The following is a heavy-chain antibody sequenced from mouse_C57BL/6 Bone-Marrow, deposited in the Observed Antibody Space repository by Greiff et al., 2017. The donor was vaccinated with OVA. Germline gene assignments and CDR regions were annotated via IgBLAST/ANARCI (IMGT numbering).Heavy chain of an antibody. V-gene: IGHV6-3*01. CDR1: GFTFSNYW. CDR3: TGLRQFITTVVATDY. Sequence: EVQVVESGGGLVQPGGSMKLSCVASGFTFSNYWMNWVRQSPEKGLEWVAQIRLKSDNYATHYAESVKGRFTISRDDSKSSVYLQMNNLRAEDTGIYYCTGLRQFITTVVATDYWGQGTTLTVSS. CDR2: IRLKSDNYAT. J-gene: IGHJ2*01. D-gene: IGHD1-1*01.